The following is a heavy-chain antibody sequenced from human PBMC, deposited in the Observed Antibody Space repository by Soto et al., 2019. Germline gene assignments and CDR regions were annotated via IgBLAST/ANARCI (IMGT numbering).Heavy chain of an antibody. CDR1: GGSVSSGSYY. D-gene: IGHD3-10*01. CDR3: ARDRYGGFFEYFDY. Sequence: QVQLQESGPGLVKPSETLSLTCTVSGGSVSSGSYYWSWIRQPPGKGLEWIGYIYYSGSTNYNPSLKSRVTISVDTSKNQFSLKLSSVTAADTAVYYCARDRYGGFFEYFDYWGQGTLVTVSS. J-gene: IGHJ4*02. CDR2: IYYSGST. V-gene: IGHV4-61*01.